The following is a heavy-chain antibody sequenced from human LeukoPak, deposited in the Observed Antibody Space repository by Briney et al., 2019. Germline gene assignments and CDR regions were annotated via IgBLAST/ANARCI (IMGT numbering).Heavy chain of an antibody. J-gene: IGHJ4*02. Sequence: GGSLRLSCAASGLTFSSYNMNWVRQAPGKGLEWVSSISRSSTYISYADSVKGRFTICRDNAKNSLYLQMNSLRAEDTAVYYCARLETTPYYFDYWGQGTLVTVSS. D-gene: IGHD1-1*01. CDR3: ARLETTPYYFDY. V-gene: IGHV3-21*01. CDR1: GLTFSSYN. CDR2: ISRSSTYI.